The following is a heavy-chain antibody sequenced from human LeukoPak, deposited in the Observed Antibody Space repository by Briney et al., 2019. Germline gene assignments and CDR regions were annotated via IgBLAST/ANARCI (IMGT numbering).Heavy chain of an antibody. Sequence: PSETLSLTCTVSGGSISSYYWSWVRQPPGKGLEWIGFVYYTGSTNYSPSLKSRVTISVDTPKNQFSLKLSSVTAADTAVYYCARAWASYDSSGYYVDYFDYWGQGTLVTVSS. CDR3: ARAWASYDSSGYYVDYFDY. CDR1: GGSISSYY. D-gene: IGHD3-22*01. V-gene: IGHV4-59*01. J-gene: IGHJ4*02. CDR2: VYYTGST.